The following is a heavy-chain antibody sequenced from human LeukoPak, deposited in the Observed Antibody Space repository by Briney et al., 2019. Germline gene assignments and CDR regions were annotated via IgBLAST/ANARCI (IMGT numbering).Heavy chain of an antibody. J-gene: IGHJ4*02. D-gene: IGHD6-13*01. CDR3: ASGTRYSSSWALDY. V-gene: IGHV4-4*07. Sequence: SETLSLTCTVSGGSLSSYYWSWIRQPAGEGLEWIGRISPSGTTNYNPSLKSRVTISVDTSKNQFSLKLSSVTAADTAVYYCASGTRYSSSWALDYWGQGTLVTVSS. CDR2: ISPSGTT. CDR1: GGSLSSYY.